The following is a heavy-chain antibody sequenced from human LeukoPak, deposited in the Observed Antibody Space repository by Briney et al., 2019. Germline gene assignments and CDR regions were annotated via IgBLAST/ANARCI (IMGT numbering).Heavy chain of an antibody. CDR1: GGSISSYY. V-gene: IGHV4-59*12. CDR3: ARFSNNHGVKFDY. D-gene: IGHD1-14*01. Sequence: PSETLSLTCTVSGGSISSYYWSWIRQPPGKGLEWIGYIYYSGTTYYNPSLKSRVTMSVDTSKNQFSLKLDSVTAADTAVYYYARFSNNHGVKFDYWGQGTLVTVSS. J-gene: IGHJ4*02. CDR2: IYYSGTT.